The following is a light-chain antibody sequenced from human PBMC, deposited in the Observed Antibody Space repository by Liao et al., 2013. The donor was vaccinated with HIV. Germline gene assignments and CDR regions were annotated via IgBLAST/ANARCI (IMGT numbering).Light chain of an antibody. V-gene: IGLV3-25*03. CDR1: KLGDEY. CDR3: QSADRSGTYPLYV. Sequence: SYELTQPPSVSVSPGQTASITCSGDKLGDEYASWYQQKPGQAPVLVIYKDSERPSGIPERFSGSSTGTTVTLTISGVQAEDEADYYCQSADRSGTYPLYVFGTGTKVTVL. CDR2: KDS. J-gene: IGLJ1*01.